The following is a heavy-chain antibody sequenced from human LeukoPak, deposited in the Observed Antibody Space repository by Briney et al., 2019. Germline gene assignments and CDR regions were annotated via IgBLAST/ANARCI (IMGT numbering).Heavy chain of an antibody. CDR2: INHSGST. D-gene: IGHD6-13*01. CDR1: GGSFSGYY. CDR3: ARAQLGYYYYYYGMDV. V-gene: IGHV4-34*01. J-gene: IGHJ6*02. Sequence: SETLSLTCAVYGGSFSGYYWSWIRQPPGKGLEWIGEINHSGSTNYNPSLKSRVTISVDTSKNQFSLKLSSVTAADTAVYYCARAQLGYYYYYYGMDVWGQGTTVTASS.